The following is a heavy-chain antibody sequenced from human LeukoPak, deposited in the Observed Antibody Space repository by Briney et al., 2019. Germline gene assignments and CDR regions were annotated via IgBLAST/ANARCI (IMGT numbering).Heavy chain of an antibody. V-gene: IGHV3-13*01. CDR2: IGTAGDT. CDR3: ARARPYDSSGYYFYY. Sequence: GGSLRLSCAASGFTFSSYDMHWVRQATGKGLEWVSAIGTAGDTYYPGSVKGRFTISRDNSKNTLYLQMNSLRAEDTAVYYCARARPYDSSGYYFYYWGQGTLVTVSS. D-gene: IGHD3-22*01. J-gene: IGHJ4*02. CDR1: GFTFSSYD.